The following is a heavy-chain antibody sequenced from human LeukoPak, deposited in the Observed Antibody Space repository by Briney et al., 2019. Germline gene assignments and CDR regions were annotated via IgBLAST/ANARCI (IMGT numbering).Heavy chain of an antibody. Sequence: ASVKVSCKASGYTFTSYDINWVRQATGQGLEWMGWINANSGNTGYAQKFQGRVTMTRDTSISTAYMELSSLRAGDTAVYYCARGNYYGSGSYDAFDIWGQGTMVTVSS. V-gene: IGHV1-8*01. D-gene: IGHD3-10*01. CDR3: ARGNYYGSGSYDAFDI. CDR1: GYTFTSYD. J-gene: IGHJ3*02. CDR2: INANSGNT.